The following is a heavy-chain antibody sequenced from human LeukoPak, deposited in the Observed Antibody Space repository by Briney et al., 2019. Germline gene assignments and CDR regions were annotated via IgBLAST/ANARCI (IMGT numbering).Heavy chain of an antibody. Sequence: PSETLSLTCTVSGGSISSSSYYWGWIRQPPGKGLEWIGSIYYSGSTYYNPSLKSRVTISVDTSKNQFSLKLSSVTAADTAVYYCAYDSSGYSDASDIWGQGTMVTVSS. J-gene: IGHJ3*02. D-gene: IGHD3-22*01. CDR2: IYYSGST. CDR1: GGSISSSSYY. CDR3: AYDSSGYSDASDI. V-gene: IGHV4-39*07.